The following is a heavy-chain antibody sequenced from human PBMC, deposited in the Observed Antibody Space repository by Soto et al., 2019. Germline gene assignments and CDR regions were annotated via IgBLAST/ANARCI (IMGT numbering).Heavy chain of an antibody. D-gene: IGHD6-19*01. CDR1: GFSFSSYE. CDR3: AKEGGQYSSGWYFDY. V-gene: IGHV3-48*03. J-gene: IGHJ4*02. Sequence: GGSLRLSCAASGFSFSSYEMNWVRQAPGKGLEWISYIGGSGGTKYSADSVKGRFIISRDNAQNSLYLQMNSLRVEDTGVYYCAKEGGQYSSGWYFDYWGQGTLVTVSS. CDR2: IGGSGGTK.